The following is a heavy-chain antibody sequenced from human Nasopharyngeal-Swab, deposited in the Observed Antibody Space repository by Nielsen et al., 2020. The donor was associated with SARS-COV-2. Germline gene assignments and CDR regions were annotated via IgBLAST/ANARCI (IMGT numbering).Heavy chain of an antibody. CDR1: GFTFRSYT. V-gene: IGHV3-23*01. CDR2: IGGKTGTT. Sequence: GGSLRLSCVASGFTFRSYTMNWVRQAPGKGLEWVSTIGGKTGTTYYADSVKGRFTISRDNSKNTLYLQMNSLRAEDTAVYYCARRGYSYGIYWYFDLWGRGTLVTVSS. D-gene: IGHD5-18*01. J-gene: IGHJ2*01. CDR3: ARRGYSYGIYWYFDL.